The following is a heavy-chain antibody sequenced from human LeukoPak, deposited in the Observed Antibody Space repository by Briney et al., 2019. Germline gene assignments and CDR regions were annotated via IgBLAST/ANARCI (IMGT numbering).Heavy chain of an antibody. CDR2: IKQDGSEK. J-gene: IGHJ3*02. Sequence: GGSLRLSCAASGFIFSDYWMNWVRQAPGKGLEWVANIKQDGSEKYYVDSVKGRFTISRDNAKNSLYLQMNSLRAEDTAVYYCARVSPSLRDAFDIWGQGTMVTVSS. CDR1: GFIFSDYW. CDR3: ARVSPSLRDAFDI. V-gene: IGHV3-7*01.